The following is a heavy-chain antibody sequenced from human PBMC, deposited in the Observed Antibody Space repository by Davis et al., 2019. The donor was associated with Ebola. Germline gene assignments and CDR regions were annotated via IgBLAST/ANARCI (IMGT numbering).Heavy chain of an antibody. CDR3: ARLGIGMKNWFDP. D-gene: IGHD7-27*01. CDR1: GGSIISSSSY. J-gene: IGHJ5*02. CDR2: IYYSGIT. Sequence: SETLSLTCTVSGGSIISSSSYWGWIRQPPRKGLEWIGSIYYSGITYYNPSLKSRVTISVDTSKNQFSLKLRSVTAADTAVYYCARLGIGMKNWFDPWGQGTLVTVSS. V-gene: IGHV4-39*01.